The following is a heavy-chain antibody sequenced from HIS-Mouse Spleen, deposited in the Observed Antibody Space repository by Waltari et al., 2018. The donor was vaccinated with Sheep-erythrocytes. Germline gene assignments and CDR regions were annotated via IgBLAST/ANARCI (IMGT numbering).Heavy chain of an antibody. CDR1: GFSFDDYA. CDR2: ISWNSGSI. D-gene: IGHD2-2*01. CDR3: AKDMSRNIVVVPAAVGDY. J-gene: IGHJ4*02. Sequence: PGRSLRLSCAASGFSFDDYAMHWVRQAPGKGLEWVSGISWNSGSIGYADSGKGRFTIPRDNAKNSLYLQMNSLRAEDTALYYCAKDMSRNIVVVPAAVGDYWGQGTLVTVSS. V-gene: IGHV3-9*01.